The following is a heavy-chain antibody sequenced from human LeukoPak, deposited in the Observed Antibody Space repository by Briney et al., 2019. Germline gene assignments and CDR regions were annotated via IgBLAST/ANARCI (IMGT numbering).Heavy chain of an antibody. CDR3: ARGDSGHPEGKFDI. D-gene: IGHD1-26*01. V-gene: IGHV4-59*08. Sequence: PSETLSLTCTVSGGSISSYYWSWIRQPPGKGLEWIGYMHDTERTYYNPSLKRRVSISLDTSKNQFSLKLSYVTAADTAVYYCARGDSGHPEGKFDIWGQGTMVTVSS. J-gene: IGHJ3*02. CDR1: GGSISSYY. CDR2: MHDTERT.